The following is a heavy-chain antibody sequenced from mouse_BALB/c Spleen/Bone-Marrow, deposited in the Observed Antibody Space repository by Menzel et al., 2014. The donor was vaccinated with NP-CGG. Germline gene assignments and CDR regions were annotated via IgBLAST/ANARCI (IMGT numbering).Heavy chain of an antibody. CDR2: ILPGSGTA. V-gene: IGHV1-9*01. Sequence: VKLVESGAELMKPGASVKISCKATGYTFSNYWIDWVKQRPGHGLEWIGEILPGSGTANYNEKFKGKATFTADTSSNTAYMQLSSLTSEDSVLYYCARASVVPYYFDFWGQGTTLTVSS. CDR1: GYTFSNYW. D-gene: IGHD1-1*01. CDR3: ARASVVPYYFDF. J-gene: IGHJ2*01.